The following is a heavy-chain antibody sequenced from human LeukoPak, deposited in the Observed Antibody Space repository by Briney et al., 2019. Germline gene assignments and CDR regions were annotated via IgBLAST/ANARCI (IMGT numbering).Heavy chain of an antibody. CDR2: IISSSSYT. D-gene: IGHD3-9*01. V-gene: IGHV3-11*06. CDR3: ARDQESDILTGPSTSGMDV. J-gene: IGHJ6*04. Sequence: PGGSLRLSCAASGFTFSDYYMSWIRQAPGKGLEWVSYIISSSSYTNYADSVKGRFTISRDNAKNSLYLQMNSLRAEDTAVYYCARDQESDILTGPSTSGMDVWGKGTTVTVSS. CDR1: GFTFSDYY.